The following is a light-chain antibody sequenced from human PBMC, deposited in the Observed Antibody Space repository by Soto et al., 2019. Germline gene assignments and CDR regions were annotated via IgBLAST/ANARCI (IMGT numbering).Light chain of an antibody. Sequence: QSALTQPPSGSGAPGQRGSISCTGSSSNIGAGYDIHWYQQPPGTAPKLLIYGNNNRPSGVPDRFSGSKSGTSASLAITGLQAEDEADYYCQSSDSSLSRVFGTGTKVTVL. CDR3: QSSDSSLSRV. V-gene: IGLV1-40*01. J-gene: IGLJ1*01. CDR1: SSNIGAGYD. CDR2: GNN.